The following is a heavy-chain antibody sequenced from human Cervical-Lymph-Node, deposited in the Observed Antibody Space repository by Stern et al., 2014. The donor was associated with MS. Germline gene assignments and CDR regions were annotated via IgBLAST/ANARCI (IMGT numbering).Heavy chain of an antibody. D-gene: IGHD2-15*01. V-gene: IGHV3-23*01. CDR2: ISGSGGST. CDR1: GFTFSSYA. J-gene: IGHJ6*02. CDR3: AKGLRVVAATPLYYYYYGMDV. Sequence: EMQLLESGGGLVQPGGSLRLSCAASGFTFSSYAMSWVRQAPGKGLEWVSAISGSGGSTYYADSVKGRFTISRDNSKNTLYLQMNSLRAEDTAVYYCAKGLRVVAATPLYYYYYGMDVWGQGTTVTVSS.